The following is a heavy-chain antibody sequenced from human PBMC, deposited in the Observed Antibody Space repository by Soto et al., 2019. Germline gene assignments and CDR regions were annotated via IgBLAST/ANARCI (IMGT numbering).Heavy chain of an antibody. CDR3: ARVVEAATRQTDFDS. D-gene: IGHD2-15*01. J-gene: IGHJ4*02. CDR1: AGSIGGSNYF. CDR2: IYSSGST. Sequence: LXLTFTVSAGSIGGSNYFWGWIRQSPGTGLEWLGTIYSSGSTYYNPSLKSRITMSLDTSKNQFSLNLGCVTAADTATYYCARVVEAATRQTDFDSWGQGIVVTVYS. V-gene: IGHV4-39*01.